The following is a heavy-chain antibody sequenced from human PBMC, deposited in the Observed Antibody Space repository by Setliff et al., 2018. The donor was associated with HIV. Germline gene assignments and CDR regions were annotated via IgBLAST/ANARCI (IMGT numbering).Heavy chain of an antibody. CDR3: ARARRAGSGPKYFQH. V-gene: IGHV4-4*07. D-gene: IGHD2-15*01. J-gene: IGHJ1*01. CDR2: IDSSGTT. Sequence: SETLSLTCTLSGGSFGVYRWSWIRQSAGRGLEWIGRIDSSGTTDYKPSLKGRVTMSVDKSKNQFSLRLSSVTAADTAVYYCARARRAGSGPKYFQHWGQGTLVTVSS. CDR1: GGSFGVYR.